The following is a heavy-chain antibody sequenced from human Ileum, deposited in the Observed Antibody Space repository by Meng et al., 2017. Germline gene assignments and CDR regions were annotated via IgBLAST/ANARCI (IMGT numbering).Heavy chain of an antibody. CDR2: TYYTGLT. Sequence: QVVLQASGPGLVRPSETLSLSCTVSGAYVNFGLYFWSWIRQSPGKTLEWIGHTYYTGLTNYNPSLKSRVAISLDASKNQFSLKLNSVPAADSAVYFCARTYNTPFFDSWGQGTLVTVSS. D-gene: IGHD1-14*01. CDR3: ARTYNTPFFDS. V-gene: IGHV4-61*01. CDR1: GAYVNFGLYF. J-gene: IGHJ4*02.